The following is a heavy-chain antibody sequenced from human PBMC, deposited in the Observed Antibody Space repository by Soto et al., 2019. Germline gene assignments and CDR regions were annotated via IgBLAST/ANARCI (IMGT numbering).Heavy chain of an antibody. CDR1: GFTFSNFA. J-gene: IGHJ4*02. Sequence: QLLESGGGFVKPGGSLRLSCVASGFTFSNFAMAWVRQAPGEGLEWVSDISGSGDETFYAESMKGRFTISRDNSKDTLYLQINSLRAEETAVYYCANPIPKTGTTFGFWGQGTLVTVSS. CDR3: ANPIPKTGTTFGF. D-gene: IGHD1-1*01. V-gene: IGHV3-23*01. CDR2: ISGSGDET.